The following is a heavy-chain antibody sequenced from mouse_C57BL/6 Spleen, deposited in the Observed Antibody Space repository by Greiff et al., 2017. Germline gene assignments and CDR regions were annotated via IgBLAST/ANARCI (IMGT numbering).Heavy chain of an antibody. CDR1: GYSITSGYY. J-gene: IGHJ4*01. D-gene: IGHD1-1*01. Sequence: DVQLQESGPGLVKPSQSLSLTCSVTGYSITSGYYWNWIRQFPGNKLEWMGYISYDGSNNYNPSLKNRISITRDTSKNQFFLKLNSVTTADTATYYCAREGITTVVNYYAMDYWGQGTSVTVSS. CDR2: ISYDGSN. CDR3: AREGITTVVNYYAMDY. V-gene: IGHV3-6*01.